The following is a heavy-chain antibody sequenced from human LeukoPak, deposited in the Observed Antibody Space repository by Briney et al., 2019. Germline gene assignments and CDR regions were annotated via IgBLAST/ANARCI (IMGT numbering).Heavy chain of an antibody. CDR1: GGSISSSSYY. V-gene: IGHV4-39*01. J-gene: IGHJ4*02. CDR3: ARLPSDSSGWYRFDY. Sequence: SETLSLTRTVSGGSISSSSYYWGWIRQPPGKGLEWIGSIYYSGRTYYNPSLKSRVTISVDTSKKQFSLKLSSVTAADTAVYYCARLPSDSSGWYRFDYWGQGTLVIVS. CDR2: IYYSGRT. D-gene: IGHD6-19*01.